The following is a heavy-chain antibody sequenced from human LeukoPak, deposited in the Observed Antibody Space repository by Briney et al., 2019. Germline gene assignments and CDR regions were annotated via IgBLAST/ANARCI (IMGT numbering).Heavy chain of an antibody. V-gene: IGHV4-61*02. J-gene: IGHJ4*02. CDR1: GGSISSGSYY. CDR3: ARGGGYCSGGSCYSSFDY. CDR2: VYTSGST. D-gene: IGHD2-15*01. Sequence: PSETLSLTCTVSGGSISSGSYYWSWIRQPAGKGLEWIGRVYTSGSTNYNHSLKSRVTISVDTSKNQFSLKLSSVTAADTAVYYCARGGGYCSGGSCYSSFDYWGQGTLVTVSS.